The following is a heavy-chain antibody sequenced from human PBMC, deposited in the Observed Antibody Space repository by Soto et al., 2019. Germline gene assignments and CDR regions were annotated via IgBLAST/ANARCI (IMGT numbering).Heavy chain of an antibody. Sequence: ASVKVSCKASGYTFTSYYMHWVRQAPGQGLEWMGIINPSGGSTSYAQKFHGRVTMTRDTSTSTVYMELSSLRSEDTAVYYCASPYCSSTSCYYSRYAIHISGQATIVTVSS. CDR3: ASPYCSSTSCYYSRYAIHI. V-gene: IGHV1-46*01. CDR2: INPSGGST. CDR1: GYTFTSYY. D-gene: IGHD2-2*01. J-gene: IGHJ3*02.